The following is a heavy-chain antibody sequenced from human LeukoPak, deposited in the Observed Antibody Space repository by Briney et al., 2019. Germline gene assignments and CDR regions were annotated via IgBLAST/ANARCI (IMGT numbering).Heavy chain of an antibody. CDR2: ISYDGSEK. CDR1: GFTFISYA. Sequence: PGGSLRLSCAASGFTFISYAMHWVRQAPGKGLEWVAVISYDGSEKYYADSVKGRFTISRDNSKNTLYLQMNSLRAEDTAVYYCARDSKLRVLRYFDWFPHWFDPWGQGTLVTVSS. V-gene: IGHV3-30*04. D-gene: IGHD3-9*01. CDR3: ARDSKLRVLRYFDWFPHWFDP. J-gene: IGHJ5*02.